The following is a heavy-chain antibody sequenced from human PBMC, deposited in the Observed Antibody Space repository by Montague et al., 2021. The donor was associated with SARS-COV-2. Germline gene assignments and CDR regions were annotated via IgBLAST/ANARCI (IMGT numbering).Heavy chain of an antibody. D-gene: IGHD6-19*01. CDR1: GDSVSSTRAA. CDR3: AREQQWLGAVDYDYGMYV. Sequence: CAISGDSVSSTRAAWNWIRQSPSRGLEWLGRTYYRSKWYNDYALSVKSRITINPDTSKNQFSLQLNSVTPEDTAVYYCAREQQWLGAVDYDYGMYVWGQGTTVTVSS. CDR2: TYYRSKWYN. V-gene: IGHV6-1*01. J-gene: IGHJ6*02.